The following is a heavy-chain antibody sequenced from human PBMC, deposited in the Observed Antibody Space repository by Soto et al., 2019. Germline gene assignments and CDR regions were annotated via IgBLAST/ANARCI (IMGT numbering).Heavy chain of an antibody. Sequence: ASVKVSCKASGYTFTRYDINWVRQATGQGLEWMGWMNPNSGNTGYAQKFQGRVTMTRNDSISTAYMELSSLRSEDTAVYYCARGRGDGDDSSGYYLGYWGQGTLVTVSS. D-gene: IGHD3-22*01. J-gene: IGHJ4*02. V-gene: IGHV1-8*01. CDR3: ARGRGDGDDSSGYYLGY. CDR2: MNPNSGNT. CDR1: GYTFTRYD.